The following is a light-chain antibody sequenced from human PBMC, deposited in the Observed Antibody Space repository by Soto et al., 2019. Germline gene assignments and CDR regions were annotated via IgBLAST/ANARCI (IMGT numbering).Light chain of an antibody. CDR2: DAS. J-gene: IGKJ1*01. CDR3: QQDNSYSRT. Sequence: DIQMTQSPSTLSASVGDKVTITCRASQSISSWLAWYHQKPGKAPNLLIFDASSLESGVPLRFSGSGSGTEFTLTISSLQPDDFANYYCQQDNSYSRTFGQGTKVE. CDR1: QSISSW. V-gene: IGKV1-5*01.